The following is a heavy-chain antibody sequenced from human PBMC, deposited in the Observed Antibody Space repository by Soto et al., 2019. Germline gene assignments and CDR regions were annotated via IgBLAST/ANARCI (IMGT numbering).Heavy chain of an antibody. Sequence: QVQLVESGGGVVQPGRSLRLSCAASGFTFSSYGMHWVRQAPGKGLEWVAVISYDGSNKYYADSVKGRFTISRDNSKNTLYLQMNSLRAEDTAVYYCAKDHVGRSFGEFDWSPAYYYGMDVWGQGTTVTVSS. V-gene: IGHV3-30*18. CDR3: AKDHVGRSFGEFDWSPAYYYGMDV. J-gene: IGHJ6*02. D-gene: IGHD3-9*01. CDR2: ISYDGSNK. CDR1: GFTFSSYG.